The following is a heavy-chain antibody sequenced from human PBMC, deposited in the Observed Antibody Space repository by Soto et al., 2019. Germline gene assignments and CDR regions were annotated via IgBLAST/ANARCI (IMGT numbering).Heavy chain of an antibody. CDR2: VSGSGSNT. V-gene: IGHV3-23*01. CDR3: AKDPSPLQCVQRANWFDA. J-gene: IGHJ5*02. D-gene: IGHD1-1*01. Sequence: EVQLLESGGGLVQPGGSLRLSCAASGFSFSTYAMSWVRQAPGKGLEWVSAVSGSGSNTYYADPVKGRFTISRDNSKNTLYLQMNSLRDEDTAVYYCAKDPSPLQCVQRANWFDAWGQGTLVTVSS. CDR1: GFSFSTYA.